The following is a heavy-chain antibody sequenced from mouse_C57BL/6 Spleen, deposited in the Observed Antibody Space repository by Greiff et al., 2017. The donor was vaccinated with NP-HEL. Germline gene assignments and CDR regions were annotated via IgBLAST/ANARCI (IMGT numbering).Heavy chain of an antibody. Sequence: ESGPGMVKPSQSLSLTCTVTGYSITSGYDWHWIRHFPGNKLEWMGYISYSGSTNYNPSLKSRITITHDTSKNHFFLKLNSVTTEDTATYYCARESYGNYYAMDYWGQGTSVTVSS. J-gene: IGHJ4*01. V-gene: IGHV3-1*01. CDR3: ARESYGNYYAMDY. CDR2: ISYSGST. CDR1: GYSITSGYD. D-gene: IGHD2-1*01.